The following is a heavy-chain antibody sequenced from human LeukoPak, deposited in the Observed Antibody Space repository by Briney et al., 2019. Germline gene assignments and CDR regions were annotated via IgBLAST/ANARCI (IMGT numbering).Heavy chain of an antibody. CDR1: GGSISSYY. CDR2: TYYSGST. CDR3: ARVPYYYDSSGFAVGGYYFDY. D-gene: IGHD3-22*01. J-gene: IGHJ4*02. V-gene: IGHV4-59*01. Sequence: SETLSLTCTVSGGSISSYYWSWIRQPPGKGLEWIGYTYYSGSTNYNPSLKSRVTISVDTSKNQFSLKLSSVTAADTAVYYCARVPYYYDSSGFAVGGYYFDYWGQGTLVTVSS.